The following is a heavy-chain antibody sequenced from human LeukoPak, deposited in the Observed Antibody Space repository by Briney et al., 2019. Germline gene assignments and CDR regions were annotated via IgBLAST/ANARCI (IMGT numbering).Heavy chain of an antibody. D-gene: IGHD3-16*01. CDR1: GFTFSSYS. V-gene: IGHV3-48*02. CDR2: ITCSGGKM. J-gene: IGHJ4*02. Sequence: GGSLRLSCAASGFTFSSYSMNWVRQAPGKGLEWVSYITCSGGKMYYADSVKGRFTISRDNAENPLYLQMNGLRDEDTAVYYCARAPDYNYFDYWGQGTLVTVVS. CDR3: ARAPDYNYFDY.